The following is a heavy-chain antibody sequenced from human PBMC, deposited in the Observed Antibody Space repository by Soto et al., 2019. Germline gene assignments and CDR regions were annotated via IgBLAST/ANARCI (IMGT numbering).Heavy chain of an antibody. V-gene: IGHV3-33*01. D-gene: IGHD3-3*01. CDR2: IWYDGSKK. Sequence: HPGGALRLSCGASGFTFSSFGMHWVRQAPGKGLEWVSLIWYDGSKKSYGDSVKGRFTISRDNSRNTVYLQMNSLRADDTAVYYCARDASYYSLWSGYYPSRNGMDVWGQGTTVTV. J-gene: IGHJ6*02. CDR3: ARDASYYSLWSGYYPSRNGMDV. CDR1: GFTFSSFG.